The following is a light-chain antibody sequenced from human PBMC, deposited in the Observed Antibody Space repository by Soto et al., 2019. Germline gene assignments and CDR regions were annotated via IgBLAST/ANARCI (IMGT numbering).Light chain of an antibody. V-gene: IGKV1-5*03. Sequence: DIQMTQSPSTLSASVGDRVTITCRASQSISSWLAWYQQKPGRAPKLLIYKASTLESGVPSRFSGSGSGTEFPLTIGLLQPDDVATYYCQQYNSYSSTFGRGTKVEF. CDR3: QQYNSYSST. CDR1: QSISSW. CDR2: KAS. J-gene: IGKJ1*01.